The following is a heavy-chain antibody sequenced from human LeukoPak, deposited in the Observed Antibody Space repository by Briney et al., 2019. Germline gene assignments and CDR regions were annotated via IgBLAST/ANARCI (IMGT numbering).Heavy chain of an antibody. V-gene: IGHV4-59*08. CDR2: IYYTGTT. Sequence: SETLSLTCTVSGGSIGGYYWSWIRQPPGKGLEWIGYIYYTGTTNYNPSLKSRVTILVDTSKNQFSLMVSSVTAADTAVYYCARYTVTTGGDAFDIWGQGTMVTVSS. D-gene: IGHD4-17*01. CDR3: ARYTVTTGGDAFDI. J-gene: IGHJ3*02. CDR1: GGSIGGYY.